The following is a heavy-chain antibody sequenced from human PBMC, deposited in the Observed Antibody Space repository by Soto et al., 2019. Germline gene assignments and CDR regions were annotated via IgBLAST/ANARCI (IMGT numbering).Heavy chain of an antibody. CDR3: ATHALFPSGPLDY. D-gene: IGHD2-8*02. V-gene: IGHV3-7*02. J-gene: IGHJ4*02. Sequence: GGSLRLSCAASGFTFSRQWMTWVRQAPGKGLEWVASINQDESDKYYVDSVKGRFTISRDNAKSSLFLQMNSLRAEDTAVYFCATHALFPSGPLDYWGQGTLVTVSS. CDR2: INQDESDK. CDR1: GFTFSRQW.